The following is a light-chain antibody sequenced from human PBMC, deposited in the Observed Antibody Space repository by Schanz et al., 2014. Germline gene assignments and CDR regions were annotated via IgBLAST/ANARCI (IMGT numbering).Light chain of an antibody. CDR3: QQYGSSPIT. CDR2: GAS. CDR1: QSVGYK. Sequence: EIVMTQSPATLSVSPGERATLSCRASQSVGYKLAWYQHRAGQAPRLLIYGASSRATGIPDRFSGSGSGTDFTLTISRLEPEDFAVYYCQQYGSSPITFGQGTKVEIK. J-gene: IGKJ1*01. V-gene: IGKV3-20*01.